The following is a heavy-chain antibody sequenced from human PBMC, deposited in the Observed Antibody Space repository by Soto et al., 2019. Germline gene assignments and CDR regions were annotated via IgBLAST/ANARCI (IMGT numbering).Heavy chain of an antibody. D-gene: IGHD3-9*01. CDR3: ARDYYDILTGAFDI. J-gene: IGHJ3*02. Sequence: GGSLRLSCAASGFTFSSYGMHWVRQAPGKGLEWVAVIWYDESNKYYADSVKGRFTISRDNSKNTLYLQMNSLRAEDTAVYYCARDYYDILTGAFDIWGQGTMVTVSS. CDR1: GFTFSSYG. CDR2: IWYDESNK. V-gene: IGHV3-33*01.